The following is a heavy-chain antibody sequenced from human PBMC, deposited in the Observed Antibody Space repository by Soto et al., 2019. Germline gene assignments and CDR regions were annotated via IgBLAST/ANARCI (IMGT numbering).Heavy chain of an antibody. D-gene: IGHD3-10*01. V-gene: IGHV5-51*01. J-gene: IGHJ6*02. CDR3: ARESHYGSGSYYTRYYYYGMDV. CDR1: GYSFTSYW. Sequence: PGESLKISCKGSGYSFTSYWIGWVRQMPGKGLEWMGIIYPGDSDTRYSPSFQGQVTISADKSISTAYLQWSSLKASDTAMYYCARESHYGSGSYYTRYYYYGMDVWGQGTTVTVSS. CDR2: IYPGDSDT.